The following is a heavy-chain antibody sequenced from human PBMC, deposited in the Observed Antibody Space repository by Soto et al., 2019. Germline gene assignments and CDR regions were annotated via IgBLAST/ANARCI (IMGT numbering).Heavy chain of an antibody. CDR3: ARGPRSTSTGTGAF. V-gene: IGHV3-74*01. D-gene: IGHD1-1*01. Sequence: GGSLRLSCAASGFTFSMYWMHWVRQVPGKGPEWVSRINDDGSSTNYADSVKGRFTISRDNAKNTLYLQMNALRAEDTAVYYCARGPRSTSTGTGAFWGQGTLVT. J-gene: IGHJ4*02. CDR1: GFTFSMYW. CDR2: INDDGSST.